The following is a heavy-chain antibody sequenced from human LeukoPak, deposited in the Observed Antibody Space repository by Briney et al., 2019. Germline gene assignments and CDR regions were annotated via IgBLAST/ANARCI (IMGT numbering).Heavy chain of an antibody. Sequence: PGGSLRLSCAASGFTFDDYGMSWVRQAPGKGLEWVSGINWNGGSTVYADSVKGRFTISRDNAKNSLYLQMNSLRAEDTALYYCARDGAPYSSGWYSVDYWGQGTLVTVSS. CDR3: ARDGAPYSSGWYSVDY. CDR2: INWNGGST. V-gene: IGHV3-20*04. D-gene: IGHD6-19*01. CDR1: GFTFDDYG. J-gene: IGHJ4*02.